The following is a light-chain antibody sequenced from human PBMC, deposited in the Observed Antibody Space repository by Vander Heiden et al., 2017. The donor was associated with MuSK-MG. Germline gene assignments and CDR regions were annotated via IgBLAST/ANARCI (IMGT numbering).Light chain of an antibody. Sequence: QSALSQPPSVSGSPGQSITISCTGTSSDIGGYIYGSWLQQHPGKAPKLILYDVSNRPSGISNRFSGSKSGNTASLTISGLQAEDEAEYYCCSYTSTTILLGGGTKLTVL. CDR3: CSYTSTTIL. V-gene: IGLV2-14*03. CDR2: DVS. J-gene: IGLJ3*02. CDR1: SSDIGGYIY.